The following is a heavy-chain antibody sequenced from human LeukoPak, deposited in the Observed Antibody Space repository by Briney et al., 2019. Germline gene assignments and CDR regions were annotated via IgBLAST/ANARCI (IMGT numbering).Heavy chain of an antibody. V-gene: IGHV1-18*01. J-gene: IGHJ4*02. D-gene: IGHD6-25*01. CDR2: ISVYNGNT. CDR3: ARTNSGVVDY. CDR1: GYTFTRDG. Sequence: GASVKVSCKASGYTFTRDGISWVRQAPGQGLEWMGWISVYNGNTNYAQKLQGRVTMTTDTSTSTAYMELRSLRSDDTAVYYCARTNSGVVDYWGQGTLVTVSS.